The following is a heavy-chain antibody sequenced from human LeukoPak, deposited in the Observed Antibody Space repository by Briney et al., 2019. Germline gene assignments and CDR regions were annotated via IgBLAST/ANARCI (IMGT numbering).Heavy chain of an antibody. V-gene: IGHV1-8*03. Sequence: GASVKVSCKASGYTFTSYDINWVRQATGQGLEWMGWMNPNSGNTGYAQKFQGRVTITRNTSISTAYMELSSLRSEDTAVYYCARDEGYCSSTSCYGDAFDIWGQGTMVTVSS. J-gene: IGHJ3*02. CDR1: GYTFTSYD. CDR3: ARDEGYCSSTSCYGDAFDI. D-gene: IGHD2-2*01. CDR2: MNPNSGNT.